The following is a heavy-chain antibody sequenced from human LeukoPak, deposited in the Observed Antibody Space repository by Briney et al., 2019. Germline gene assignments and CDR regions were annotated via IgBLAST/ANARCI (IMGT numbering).Heavy chain of an antibody. D-gene: IGHD6-19*01. CDR1: GFIFGSTG. CDR2: ISPGGDNT. Sequence: GGSLRLSCAAAGFIFGSTGMTWVRRAPGKGLEWVSTISPGGDNTHYADSVQGRFTISRDNSKNTLYLQMNSLRADDTAIYYCARDAGSAWPFDYWGQGTLVTVSS. J-gene: IGHJ4*02. V-gene: IGHV3-23*01. CDR3: ARDAGSAWPFDY.